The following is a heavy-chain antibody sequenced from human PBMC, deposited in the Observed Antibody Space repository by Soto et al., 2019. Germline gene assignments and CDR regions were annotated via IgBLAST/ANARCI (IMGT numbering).Heavy chain of an antibody. V-gene: IGHV1-18*01. Sequence: ASVKVSCKASGHTFTSYGISWVRQAPGQGLEWMGWISAYNGNTNYAQKLQGRVTMTTDTSTSTAYMELRSLRSDDTAVYYCARDWFGTSYYYYYGMDVWGQGTTVTVSS. J-gene: IGHJ6*02. CDR1: GHTFTSYG. CDR3: ARDWFGTSYYYYYGMDV. CDR2: ISAYNGNT. D-gene: IGHD3-10*01.